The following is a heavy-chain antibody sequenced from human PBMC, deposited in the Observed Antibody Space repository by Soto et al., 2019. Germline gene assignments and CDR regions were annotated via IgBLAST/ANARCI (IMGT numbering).Heavy chain of an antibody. J-gene: IGHJ4*02. CDR1: GGTFSSYA. Sequence: SVKVSCKASGGTFSSYAISWVRQAPGQGLEWMGGIIPIFGTANYAQKFQGRVTITADESTSTAYMELSSLRSEDTAVYYCARPLGYCIGGSCSLFGYWGQGTLVTVSS. D-gene: IGHD2-15*01. V-gene: IGHV1-69*13. CDR3: ARPLGYCIGGSCSLFGY. CDR2: IIPIFGTA.